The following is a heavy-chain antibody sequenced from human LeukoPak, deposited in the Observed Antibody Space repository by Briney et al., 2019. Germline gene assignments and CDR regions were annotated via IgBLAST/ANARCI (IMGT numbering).Heavy chain of an antibody. Sequence: PGGSLRLSCAASGFTFSSYEMNWVRQAPGKGLEWVSYISSSGSTIYYADSVKGRFTISRDNAKNSLCLQMNSLRAEDTAVYYCARDEGTDYFDYWGQGTLVTVSS. V-gene: IGHV3-48*03. CDR3: ARDEGTDYFDY. J-gene: IGHJ4*02. CDR2: ISSSGSTI. CDR1: GFTFSSYE.